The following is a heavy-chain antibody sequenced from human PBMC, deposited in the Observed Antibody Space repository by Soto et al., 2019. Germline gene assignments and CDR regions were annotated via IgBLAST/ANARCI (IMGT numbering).Heavy chain of an antibody. CDR1: GFTFSTYA. CDR3: VKFRRIKSGGVRGLDDP. CDR2: ISGTGGTT. D-gene: IGHD3-16*01. Sequence: GGSLRLSCAGAGFTFSTYAMGWVRQAPGKGLEWASSISGTGGTTYYVDSVKGRFTISRDNSKGTLFLQMNDLRADDTAVYYCVKFRRIKSGGVRGLDDPWGQGTLVTVSS. V-gene: IGHV3-23*01. J-gene: IGHJ5*02.